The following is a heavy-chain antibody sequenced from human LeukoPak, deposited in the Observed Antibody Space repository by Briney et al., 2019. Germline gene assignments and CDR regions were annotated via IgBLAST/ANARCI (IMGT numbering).Heavy chain of an antibody. CDR1: GDSVSSNSAA. CDR3: AMADTVTTDYYYYYMDV. V-gene: IGHV6-1*01. CDR2: TYYRSKWYN. D-gene: IGHD4-17*01. J-gene: IGHJ6*03. Sequence: SQTLSLTCAISGDSVSSNSAAWNWIRQSPSRGLEWLGRTYYRSKWYNDYAVSVKSRITINPDTSKNQFSLQLNSVTPEDTAVYYCAMADTVTTDYYYYYMDVWGKGTTVTVSS.